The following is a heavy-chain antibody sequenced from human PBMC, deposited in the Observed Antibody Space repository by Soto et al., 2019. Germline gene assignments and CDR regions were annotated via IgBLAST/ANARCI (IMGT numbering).Heavy chain of an antibody. CDR3: ARVDIIAADGRLNYGMDV. J-gene: IGHJ6*02. D-gene: IGHD6-13*01. Sequence: SETLSLTCAVYGGSFSGYYWSWIRQPPGKGLEWIGEINHSGSTNYNPSLKSRVTISVDTSKNQFSLKLSSVTAADTAVYYCARVDIIAADGRLNYGMDVWGQGTTVTVPS. CDR1: GGSFSGYY. CDR2: INHSGST. V-gene: IGHV4-34*01.